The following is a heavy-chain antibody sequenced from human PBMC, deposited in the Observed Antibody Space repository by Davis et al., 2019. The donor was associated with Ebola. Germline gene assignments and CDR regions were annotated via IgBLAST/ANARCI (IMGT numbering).Heavy chain of an antibody. CDR1: GYTFTNYY. CDR2: INPSGGST. Sequence: ASVKVSCKASGYTFTNYYMHWVRQAPGQGLEWMGIINPSGGSTSYAQKFQGRVTMTRDTSINTAYMELSRLKFDDTAVYYCARAYCSGTNCYAAGVCDNWGQGTLVTVSS. CDR3: ARAYCSGTNCYAAGVCDN. J-gene: IGHJ4*02. V-gene: IGHV1-46*01. D-gene: IGHD2-2*01.